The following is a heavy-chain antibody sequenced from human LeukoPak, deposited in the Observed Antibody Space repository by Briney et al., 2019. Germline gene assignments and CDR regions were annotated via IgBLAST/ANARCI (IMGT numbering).Heavy chain of an antibody. Sequence: SQTLSLTCTVSGGSISSGSYYWSWIRQPAGKGLEWIGRIYTSGSTNYNPSLKSRVTISVDTSKNQFSLKLSSVTAADTAVYYCARTWLGYYGMDVWGQGTRSPSP. D-gene: IGHD3-10*01. CDR2: IYTSGST. V-gene: IGHV4-61*02. CDR3: ARTWLGYYGMDV. CDR1: GGSISSGSYY. J-gene: IGHJ6*02.